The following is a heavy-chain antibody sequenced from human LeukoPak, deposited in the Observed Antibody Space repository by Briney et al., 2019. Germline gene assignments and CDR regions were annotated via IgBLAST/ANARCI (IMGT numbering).Heavy chain of an antibody. V-gene: IGHV3-21*01. J-gene: IGHJ4*02. D-gene: IGHD3-16*01. CDR1: GFTITNYA. CDR3: ARAEEYYDYVWGTPKVPELGY. Sequence: GGSLRLSCAASGFTITNYAMSWVRQAPGKGLEWVSSISSSSSYIYYADSVKGRFTISRDNAKNSLYLQMNSLRAEDTAVYHCARAEEYYDYVWGTPKVPELGYWGQGTLVTVSS. CDR2: ISSSSSYI.